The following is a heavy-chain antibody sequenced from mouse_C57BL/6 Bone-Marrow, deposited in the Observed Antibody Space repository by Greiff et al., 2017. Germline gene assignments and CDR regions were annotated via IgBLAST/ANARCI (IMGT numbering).Heavy chain of an antibody. CDR1: GYTFTDYY. V-gene: IGHV1-19*01. CDR2: INPYNGGT. Sequence: EVQLQQSGPVLVKPGASVKMSCKASGYTFTDYYMNWVKQSHGKSLEWIGVINPYNGGTSYNQKFKGKATLTVDKSSSTAYMELNSLTSEDSAVYYCARQEIYYGNPYYAMDYWGQGTSVTVSS. D-gene: IGHD2-1*01. CDR3: ARQEIYYGNPYYAMDY. J-gene: IGHJ4*01.